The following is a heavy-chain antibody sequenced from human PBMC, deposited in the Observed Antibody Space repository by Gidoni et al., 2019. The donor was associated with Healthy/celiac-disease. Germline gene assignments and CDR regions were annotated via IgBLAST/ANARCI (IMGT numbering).Heavy chain of an antibody. V-gene: IGHV4-34*01. CDR2: INHSGST. CDR1: GGSFSGYS. CDR3: ARGRGYCSGGSCSRRRYMDV. J-gene: IGHJ6*03. D-gene: IGHD2-15*01. Sequence: QVQLQQWGAGLFKPSETLYLTCAVYGGSFSGYSWSWIRQPPGNGLEWIGEINHSGSTNYNPSLKSRVTISVDTSKNQFSLKLSSVTAADTAVYYGARGRGYCSGGSCSRRRYMDVWGKGTTVTVSS.